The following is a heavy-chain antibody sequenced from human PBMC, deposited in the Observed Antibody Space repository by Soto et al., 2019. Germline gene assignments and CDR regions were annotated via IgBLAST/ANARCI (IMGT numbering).Heavy chain of an antibody. D-gene: IGHD5-12*01. CDR3: AKDIGRDGYNSDYFYGMDV. Sequence: GGSLRLSCAASGFTFSSYGMHWVRQAPGKGLEWVAGISYDGSNKYYADSVKGRFTVSRDNSKNTLYLQMNSLRAEDTAVYYCAKDIGRDGYNSDYFYGMDVWGQGTPVTVSS. V-gene: IGHV3-30*18. CDR2: ISYDGSNK. CDR1: GFTFSSYG. J-gene: IGHJ6*02.